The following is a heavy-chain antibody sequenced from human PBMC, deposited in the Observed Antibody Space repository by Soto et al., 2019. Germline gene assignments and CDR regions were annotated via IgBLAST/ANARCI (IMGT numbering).Heavy chain of an antibody. CDR2: IYYSGST. CDR3: ARSGEMATIKDAFDI. J-gene: IGHJ3*02. D-gene: IGHD5-12*01. CDR1: GGSISSGGYY. V-gene: IGHV4-31*03. Sequence: LSLTCTVSGGSISSGGYYWSWIRQHPGKGLEWIGYIYYSGSTYYNPSLKSRVTISVDTSKNQFSLKLSSVTAADTAVYYCARSGEMATIKDAFDIWGQGTMVTVSS.